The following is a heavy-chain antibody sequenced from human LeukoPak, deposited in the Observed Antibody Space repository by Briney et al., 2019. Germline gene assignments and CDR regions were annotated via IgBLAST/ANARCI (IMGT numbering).Heavy chain of an antibody. CDR2: IRYDGSNK. V-gene: IGHV3-30*02. D-gene: IGHD4-17*01. Sequence: GGSLRLSCAASGFTFSSYGMHWVRQAPGKGLEWVAFIRYDGSNKYYADSVKGRFTISRDNSKNTLYLQMNSLRADDTAVYYCAKDLRTMVTNWGQGTLVTVSS. CDR3: AKDLRTMVTN. J-gene: IGHJ4*02. CDR1: GFTFSSYG.